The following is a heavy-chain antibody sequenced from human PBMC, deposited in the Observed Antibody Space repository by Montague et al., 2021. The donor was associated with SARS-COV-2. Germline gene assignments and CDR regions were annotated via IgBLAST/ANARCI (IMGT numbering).Heavy chain of an antibody. V-gene: IGHV4-59*08. CDR3: ARLPYILPGYAYFDF. CDR1: GDSISNNC. D-gene: IGHD3-9*01. CDR2: IYYSGSS. Sequence: SETLSLTCTVSGDSISNNCWCWIWLRQGKGMEWLGYIYYSGSSNYNPSLKSRVTISVDTSTNQISLRLSSVTDADTAVYYCARLPYILPGYAYFDFWGQGSLVIVSS. J-gene: IGHJ4*02.